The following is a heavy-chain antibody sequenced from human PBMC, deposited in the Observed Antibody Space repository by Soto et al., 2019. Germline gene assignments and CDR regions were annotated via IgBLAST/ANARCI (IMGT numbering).Heavy chain of an antibody. CDR1: GFSSSRIG. CDR2: IIISTSYV. D-gene: IGHD1-26*01. J-gene: IGHJ5*02. CDR3: ARVPSVGAVGNWFEV. V-gene: IGHV3-21*04. Sequence: XGSLSPACQVDGFSSSRIGISWLSQAPGKGLEWVESIIISTSYVYYADSVKGRFSTSRDNAKNILYLEMYALRTEDTAVYYCARVPSVGAVGNWFEVWGQGTTVTVSS.